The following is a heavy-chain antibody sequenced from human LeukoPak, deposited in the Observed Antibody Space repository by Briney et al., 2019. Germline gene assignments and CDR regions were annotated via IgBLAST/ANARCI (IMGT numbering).Heavy chain of an antibody. CDR1: GYTFTCCY. CDR2: INPNSGGT. D-gene: IGHD2-21*02. Sequence: ASVKVSCKCSGYTFTCCYMHWVWPAPGQGLGWMGRINPNSGGTNYAQKVHGRVTMTMDTSISTAYMEPSRLRSDDTAVYYCARDLVVVTARSFDYWGQGTLVTVSS. CDR3: ARDLVVVTARSFDY. V-gene: IGHV1-2*06. J-gene: IGHJ4*02.